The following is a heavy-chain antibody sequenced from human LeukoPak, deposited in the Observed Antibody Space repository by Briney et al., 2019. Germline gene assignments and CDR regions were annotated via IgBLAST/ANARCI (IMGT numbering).Heavy chain of an antibody. D-gene: IGHD6-13*01. CDR1: GYTFTSYG. CDR3: ARDRAAAGRDFDY. J-gene: IGHJ4*02. CDR2: ISAYNGNT. Sequence: ASVTVSCKASGYTFTSYGISWVRQAPGQGGEGMGWISAYNGNTNYAQKLQGRLTMTTDTSTSTAYMELRSLRSDDTAVYYCARDRAAAGRDFDYWGQGTLVTVSS. V-gene: IGHV1-18*01.